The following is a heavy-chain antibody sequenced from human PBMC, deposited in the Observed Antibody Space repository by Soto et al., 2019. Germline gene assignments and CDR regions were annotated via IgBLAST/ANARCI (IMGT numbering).Heavy chain of an antibody. Sequence: QVHLVQSGAEVRKPGSSVKVSCKTSGGTFSTYTIYWVRQAPGQGLEWMGRIIPLFDTTKYAQNFQERVTITAEESTSTAYMELSSLRAEDTAVYYCARRLDDRADDDFDVWGEGTAVTVSA. CDR1: GGTFSTYT. CDR3: ARRLDDRADDDFDV. V-gene: IGHV1-69*18. CDR2: IIPLFDTT. D-gene: IGHD6-25*01. J-gene: IGHJ3*01.